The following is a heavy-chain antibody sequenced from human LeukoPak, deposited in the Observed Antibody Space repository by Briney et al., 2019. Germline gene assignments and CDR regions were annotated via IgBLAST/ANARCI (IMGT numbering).Heavy chain of an antibody. CDR1: GFTFSNYA. Sequence: GGSLRLSCEASGFTFSNYAMHWVRQAPGKGLEWVAVISYDGGNKYYADSLKGRLTISRDNPTNTLYLQMNSLRAEDTALYFCARGQRRHVDMAPSFDDWSQGTLVTVSS. J-gene: IGHJ4*02. D-gene: IGHD5-24*01. V-gene: IGHV3-30*04. CDR2: ISYDGGNK. CDR3: ARGQRRHVDMAPSFDD.